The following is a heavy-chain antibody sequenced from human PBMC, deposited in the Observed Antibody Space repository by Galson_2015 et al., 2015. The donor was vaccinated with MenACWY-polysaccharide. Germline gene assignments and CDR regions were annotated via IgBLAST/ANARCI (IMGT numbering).Heavy chain of an antibody. CDR1: GFTFSSYS. J-gene: IGHJ4*02. CDR2: IRCSSSYI. Sequence: SLRLSCAASGFTFSSYSMNWVRQAPGKGLEWVSSIRCSSSYIYYADSVKGRFTISRDNAKNSLYLQMNSLRAEDTAVYYCARDYDFWSGYYLHWGQGTPVTVSS. D-gene: IGHD3-3*01. V-gene: IGHV3-21*01. CDR3: ARDYDFWSGYYLH.